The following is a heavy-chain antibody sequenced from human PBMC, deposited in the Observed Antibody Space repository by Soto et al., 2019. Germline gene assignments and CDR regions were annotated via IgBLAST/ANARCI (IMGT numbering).Heavy chain of an antibody. CDR1: GFTFSSYW. D-gene: IGHD2-15*01. V-gene: IGHV3-74*01. CDR3: VRTSLVVAAATREDY. Sequence: EVQLVESGGGLVQPGGSLRLSCAASGFTFSSYWMHWVRQAPGKGLAWVSRINSDGSSTSYADSVKGRFTISRDNANNTLYLQMNSLRAEDTAVYYCVRTSLVVAAATREDYWGQGTLVTVSS. CDR2: INSDGSST. J-gene: IGHJ4*02.